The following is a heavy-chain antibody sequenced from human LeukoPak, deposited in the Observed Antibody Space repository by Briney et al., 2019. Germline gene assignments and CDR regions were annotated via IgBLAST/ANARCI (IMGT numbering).Heavy chain of an antibody. CDR3: ARDKYYSSGSSDVPEGVHYYYGMDV. J-gene: IGHJ6*04. CDR2: IYTSGST. V-gene: IGHV4-4*07. Sequence: SETLSLTCTVSGGSISSYYWSWIRQPAGKGLEWIGRIYTSGSTNYNPSLKSRVTMSVDTSKNQFSLKLSSVTAADTAVYYCARDKYYSSGSSDVPEGVHYYYGMDVWGKGTTVTVSS. CDR1: GGSISSYY. D-gene: IGHD3-10*01.